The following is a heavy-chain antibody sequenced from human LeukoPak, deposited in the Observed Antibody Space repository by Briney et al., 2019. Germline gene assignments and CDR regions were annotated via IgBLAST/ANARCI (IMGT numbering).Heavy chain of an antibody. V-gene: IGHV3-23*01. CDR1: GFTLSSYA. CDR3: AELGITMIGGV. D-gene: IGHD3-10*02. CDR2: ISSSGGTT. Sequence: GGSLRLSCAASGFTLSSYAMSWVRQAPGKGLEWVSGISSSGGTTYYADSVEGRFTISRDNSKNSLYLQMNSLRAEDTAVYYCAELGITMIGGVWGKGTTVTISS. J-gene: IGHJ6*04.